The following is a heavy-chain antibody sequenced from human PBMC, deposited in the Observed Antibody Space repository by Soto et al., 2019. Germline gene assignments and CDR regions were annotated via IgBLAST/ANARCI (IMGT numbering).Heavy chain of an antibody. CDR3: ARGLLRYFDWEYYYYGMDV. J-gene: IGHJ6*02. CDR1: GYTFTSYA. V-gene: IGHV1-3*01. D-gene: IGHD3-9*01. CDR2: INAGNGNT. Sequence: ASVKVSCKASGYTFTSYAMHWVRQAPGQRLEWMGWINAGNGNTKYSQKFQGRVTITRDISASTAYMELSSLRSEDTAVYYCARGLLRYFDWEYYYYGMDVWGQGTTVTVSS.